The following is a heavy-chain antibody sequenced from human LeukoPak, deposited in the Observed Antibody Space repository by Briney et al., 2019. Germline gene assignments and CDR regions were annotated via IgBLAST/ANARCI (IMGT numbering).Heavy chain of an antibody. CDR3: ARYRAFDI. Sequence: SETLSPTCTVSGGSIRSNSYYWGWIRQPPGKGLQWIGTIYYSGSTYYNPSLKSRVTISVDTSKNQFSLKLSSVTAADTAVYYCARYRAFDIWGRGTLVTVSS. CDR1: GGSIRSNSYY. CDR2: IYYSGST. J-gene: IGHJ3*02. V-gene: IGHV4-39*01.